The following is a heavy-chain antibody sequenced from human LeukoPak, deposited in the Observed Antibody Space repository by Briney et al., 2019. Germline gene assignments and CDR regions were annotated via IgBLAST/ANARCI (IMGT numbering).Heavy chain of an antibody. CDR3: ARAPRGSGSYSDC. CDR1: GFTFSTYS. Sequence: PGGSLRLSCAASGFTFSTYSMIWVRQAPGKGLEWVSYISSTSSYIYYADSVKGRFTISRDNAKNSLYLQMNSLRAEDTAVFYCARAPRGSGSYSDCWGQGTLVTVSS. V-gene: IGHV3-21*01. D-gene: IGHD1-26*01. J-gene: IGHJ4*02. CDR2: ISSTSSYI.